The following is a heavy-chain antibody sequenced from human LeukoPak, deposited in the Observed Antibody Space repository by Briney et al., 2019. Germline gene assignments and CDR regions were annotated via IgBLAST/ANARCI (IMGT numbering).Heavy chain of an antibody. D-gene: IGHD5-18*01. CDR3: ARAWIQLWTLYYYYYMDV. V-gene: IGHV1-8*01. J-gene: IGHJ6*03. Sequence: ASVKVSCKASGYTFTSYDINWVRPATGQGLEWMGWMNPNSGNTGYAQKFQGRVTMTRNTSISTEYMELSSLRSEDTAVYYCARAWIQLWTLYYYYYMDVWGKGTTVTVSS. CDR1: GYTFTSYD. CDR2: MNPNSGNT.